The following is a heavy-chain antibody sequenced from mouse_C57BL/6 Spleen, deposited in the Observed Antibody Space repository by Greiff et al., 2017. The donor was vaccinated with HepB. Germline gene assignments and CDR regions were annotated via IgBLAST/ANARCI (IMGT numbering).Heavy chain of an antibody. CDR2: IYPGDGDT. D-gene: IGHD1-1*01. J-gene: IGHJ3*01. V-gene: IGHV1-82*01. CDR3: ARARDYYDEVAY. CDR1: GYAFSSSW. Sequence: QVQLKESGPELVKPGASVKISCKASGYAFSSSWMNWVKQRPGKGLEWIGRIYPGDGDTNYNGKFKGKATLTADKSSSTAYMQLSSLTSEDAAVYFCARARDYYDEVAYWGQGTLVTVSA.